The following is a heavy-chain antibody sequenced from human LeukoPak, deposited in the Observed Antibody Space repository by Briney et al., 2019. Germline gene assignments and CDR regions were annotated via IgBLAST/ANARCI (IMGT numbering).Heavy chain of an antibody. CDR2: ISYSGWT. V-gene: IGHV4-39*01. CDR1: GVSISSISYY. CDR3: ARRDLYCSSTSCCVAFDN. D-gene: IGHD2-2*01. J-gene: IGHJ3*02. Sequence: SETLSLTCTVSGVSISSISYYWGCVRQPPGKVVEWIGSISYSGWTYCNPSRMRRVIISVDTSKNQFSLKLSSVTAADTAVYYCARRDLYCSSTSCCVAFDNWGQGTMVTVSS.